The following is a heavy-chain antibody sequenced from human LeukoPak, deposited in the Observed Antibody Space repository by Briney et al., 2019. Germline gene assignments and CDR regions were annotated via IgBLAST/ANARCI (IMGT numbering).Heavy chain of an antibody. CDR1: GLTFSSFG. Sequence: GGSLRLSCAASGLTFSSFGMNWVRQAPGKGLEWVANINQDGSEEVYVDSVKGRFTISRDNAKISVYLQMNSLRAEDTAVYYCARGHPVAGIVFDSWGQGARVTVSS. V-gene: IGHV3-7*01. D-gene: IGHD6-19*01. J-gene: IGHJ4*02. CDR2: INQDGSEE. CDR3: ARGHPVAGIVFDS.